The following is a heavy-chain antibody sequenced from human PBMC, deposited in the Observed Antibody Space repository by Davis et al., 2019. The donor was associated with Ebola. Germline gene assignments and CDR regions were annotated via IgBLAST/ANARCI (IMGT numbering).Heavy chain of an antibody. CDR3: ARVTQGYCSSTSCYPYYYYGMDV. CDR2: MNPNSGNT. CDR1: GYTFTSYD. J-gene: IGHJ6*02. D-gene: IGHD2-2*01. Sequence: ASVKVSCKASGYTFTSYDINWVRQATGQGLEWMGWMNPNSGNTGYAQKFQGRVTMTRNTSISTVYMELSSLRSEDTAVYYCARVTQGYCSSTSCYPYYYYGMDVWGQGTTVTVSS. V-gene: IGHV1-8*01.